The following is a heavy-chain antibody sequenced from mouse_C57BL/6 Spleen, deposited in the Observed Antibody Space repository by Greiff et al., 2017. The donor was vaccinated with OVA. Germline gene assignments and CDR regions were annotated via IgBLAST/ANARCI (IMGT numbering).Heavy chain of an antibody. V-gene: IGHV1-69*01. D-gene: IGHD2-5*01. Sequence: QVQLQQPGAELVMPGASVKLSCKASGYTFTSYWMHWVKQRPGQGLEWIGEIDPSDSYTNYNQKLKGKSTLTVDKSSSTAYMQLSSLTSEDSAVYYCARPYSNYGGDFDYWGQGTTLTVSS. J-gene: IGHJ2*01. CDR2: IDPSDSYT. CDR3: ARPYSNYGGDFDY. CDR1: GYTFTSYW.